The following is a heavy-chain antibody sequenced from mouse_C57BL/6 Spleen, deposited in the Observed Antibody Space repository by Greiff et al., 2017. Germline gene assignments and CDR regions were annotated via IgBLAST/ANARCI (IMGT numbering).Heavy chain of an antibody. CDR3: ARHGYDGYFDY. D-gene: IGHD2-2*01. J-gene: IGHJ2*01. V-gene: IGHV5-17*01. CDR2: ISSGSSTI. Sequence: EVKLMESGGGLVKPGGSLSLTCAASGFSFSDYGMHWFRQAPEKGLEWVAYISSGSSTIYNAGTVKGRFTISRDNAKNTLFLQMTSMRSEDTAMYYCARHGYDGYFDYWGQGTTLTVSS. CDR1: GFSFSDYG.